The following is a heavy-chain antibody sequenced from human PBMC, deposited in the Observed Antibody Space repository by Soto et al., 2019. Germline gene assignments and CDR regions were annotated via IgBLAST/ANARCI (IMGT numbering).Heavy chain of an antibody. CDR3: ARAHYYDSWNNYFDY. V-gene: IGHV1-2*02. Sequence: APMQVSCQASGYSFTGYYMHWVRQAPGQGLEWMGWINPNSGGTNYAQKFQGRVTVTRDTSISTAYMELSRLISDDTAVYYCARAHYYDSWNNYFDYWGQGTMVTVSS. D-gene: IGHD3-22*01. CDR2: INPNSGGT. J-gene: IGHJ4*02. CDR1: GYSFTGYY.